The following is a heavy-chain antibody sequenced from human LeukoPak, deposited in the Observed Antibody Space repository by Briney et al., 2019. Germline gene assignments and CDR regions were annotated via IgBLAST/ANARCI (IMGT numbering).Heavy chain of an antibody. CDR2: IIPILGIA. CDR1: GYTFTSYG. V-gene: IGHV1-69*04. D-gene: IGHD5-24*01. CDR3: AREKREMATIATHDY. J-gene: IGHJ4*02. Sequence: ASVKVSRKASGYTFTSYGISWVRQAPGQGLEWMGRIIPILGIANYAQKFQGRVTITADKSTSTAYMELSSLRSEDTAVYYCAREKREMATIATHDYWGQGTLVTVSS.